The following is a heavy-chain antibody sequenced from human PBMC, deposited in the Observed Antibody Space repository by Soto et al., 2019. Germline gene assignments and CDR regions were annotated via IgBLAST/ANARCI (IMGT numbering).Heavy chain of an antibody. CDR3: ARDHRGLQNWFDP. J-gene: IGHJ5*02. CDR2: ISYDGSNK. Sequence: GGSLRLSCAASGFTFSSYAMHWVRQAPGKGLEWVAVISYDGSNKYYADSVKGRFTISRDNSKNTLYLQMNSLRAEDTAVYYCARDHRGLQNWFDPWGQGTLVTVSS. D-gene: IGHD4-4*01. V-gene: IGHV3-30-3*01. CDR1: GFTFSSYA.